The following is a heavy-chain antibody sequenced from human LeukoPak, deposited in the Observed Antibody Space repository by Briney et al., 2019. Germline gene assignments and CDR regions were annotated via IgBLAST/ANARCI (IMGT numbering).Heavy chain of an antibody. D-gene: IGHD4-17*01. CDR3: ARVRYYYYMDV. Sequence: SETLFLTCTVSGGSISSYYWSWIRQPPGKGLEWIGYIYTSGSTNYNPSLKRRVTISVDTSKNQFSLKLSSVTAADTAVYYCARVRYYYYMDVRGKGTTVTVSS. V-gene: IGHV4-4*09. CDR1: GGSISSYY. J-gene: IGHJ6*03. CDR2: IYTSGST.